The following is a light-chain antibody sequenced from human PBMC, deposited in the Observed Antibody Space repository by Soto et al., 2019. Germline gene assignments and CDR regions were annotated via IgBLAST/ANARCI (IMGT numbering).Light chain of an antibody. CDR1: QDISTY. V-gene: IGKV1-16*02. CDR3: QQYKNYPWT. CDR2: TAS. J-gene: IGKJ1*01. Sequence: DIQMTQSPSSLSASVGDRVTITCRASQDISTYLAWFQQKPGKAPKSLIYTASTLHSGVPSKFSGSGSGTDFTLTISSLQPEDFATYYCQQYKNYPWTFGQGTKVDI.